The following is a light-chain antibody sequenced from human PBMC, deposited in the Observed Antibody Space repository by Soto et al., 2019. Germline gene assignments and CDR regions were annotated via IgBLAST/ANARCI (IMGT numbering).Light chain of an antibody. CDR1: SSDVGSYNL. Sequence: QSVLTQPASVSGSPGQSITISCTGTSSDVGSYNLVSWYQQHPGKAPKLMIYEGSKRPSGVSNRFSGSKSGNTASLTISGLQAVGEADYYCCSYAGSSTLFGGGTKVTVL. CDR2: EGS. CDR3: CSYAGSSTL. J-gene: IGLJ2*01. V-gene: IGLV2-23*01.